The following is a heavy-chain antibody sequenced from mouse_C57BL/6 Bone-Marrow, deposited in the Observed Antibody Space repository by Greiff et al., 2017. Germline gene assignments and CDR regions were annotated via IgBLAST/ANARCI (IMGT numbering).Heavy chain of an antibody. CDR2: FYPGGGET. CDR1: GFNIKDYY. D-gene: IGHD1-1*01. Sequence: EVQLQQSGAELVKPGASVKLSCTASGFNIKDYYMHWVKQRTEQGLEWIGRFYPGGGETKYAPKFPGKATITADTSSNPAYLKLSSLTSEDTAVYYCAFLSAWFAYWGQGTLVTVSA. CDR3: AFLSAWFAY. J-gene: IGHJ3*01. V-gene: IGHV14-2*01.